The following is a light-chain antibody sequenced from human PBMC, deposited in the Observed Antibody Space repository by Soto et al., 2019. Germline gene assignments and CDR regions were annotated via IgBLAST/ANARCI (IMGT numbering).Light chain of an antibody. CDR2: WAS. V-gene: IGKV4-1*01. Sequence: DIVMTQSPDSLAVSLGERATINCKSSQSVLYSSNNKNYLAWYQQKPGQPPKLLIYWASTRESGVPDRFSGRGSGTDFTLTISIMQAEDVAVYYCQQYYSTPLTFGQGTKVEIK. J-gene: IGKJ1*01. CDR3: QQYYSTPLT. CDR1: QSVLYSSNNKNY.